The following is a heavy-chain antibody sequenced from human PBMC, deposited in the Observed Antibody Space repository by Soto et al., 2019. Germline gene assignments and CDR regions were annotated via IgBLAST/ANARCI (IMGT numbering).Heavy chain of an antibody. J-gene: IGHJ6*02. CDR3: AKDIAGDYVYYYYGMDA. Sequence: VQLVESGGGLVKPGGSLRLSCAASGFTFSSYGMHWVRQAPGKGLEWVAAISYDGSNENYADSAKGRFTVSRDNSKNTLYLQMISLRVEDTAWYFCAKDIAGDYVYYYYGMDAWGQGTTVTVSS. V-gene: IGHV3-30*18. D-gene: IGHD3-10*02. CDR1: GFTFSSYG. CDR2: ISYDGSNE.